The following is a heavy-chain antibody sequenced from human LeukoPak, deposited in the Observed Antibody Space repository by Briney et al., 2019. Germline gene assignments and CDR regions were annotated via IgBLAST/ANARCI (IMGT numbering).Heavy chain of an antibody. V-gene: IGHV3-74*01. D-gene: IGHD3-10*01. J-gene: IGHJ4*02. CDR3: ARVYGSGSYYQLSGFDY. CDR2: INSDGSST. CDR1: GFTFSSYW. Sequence: GGSLRLSCAASGFTFSSYWMHWVRQAPGKGLVWVSRINSDGSSTKNADSVKGRFTISRDNAKNTLYLQMNSLRAEDTAVYYCARVYGSGSYYQLSGFDYWGQGTLVTVSS.